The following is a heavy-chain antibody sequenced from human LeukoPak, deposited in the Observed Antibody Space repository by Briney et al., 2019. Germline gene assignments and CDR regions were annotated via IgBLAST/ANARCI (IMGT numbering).Heavy chain of an antibody. CDR2: IDPNSGGT. D-gene: IGHD3-10*01. V-gene: IGHV1-2*02. Sequence: ASVKVACEASGYTFTSYYMHWVRQAPGQGLEWMGWIDPNSGGTNYAQKFLGSVTMTGDTSINTAFMELSRLRSDDMAIYYCARGRGTTMVRGVITNYFDLWGRGSLVTVSS. J-gene: IGHJ2*01. CDR1: GYTFTSYY. CDR3: ARGRGTTMVRGVITNYFDL.